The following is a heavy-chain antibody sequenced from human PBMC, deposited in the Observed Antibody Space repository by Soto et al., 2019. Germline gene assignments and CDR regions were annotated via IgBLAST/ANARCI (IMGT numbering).Heavy chain of an antibody. D-gene: IGHD3-10*01. V-gene: IGHV3-74*01. Sequence: GGSLRLSCAASGFTFSSYWMHWVRQAPGKGLVWVSRINSDGSSTSYADSVKGRFTISRDNAKNTLYLQMNSLRAEDTAVYYCARARCGFGELSARFDCPLFDAFDIWGQGTMVTVSS. J-gene: IGHJ3*02. CDR1: GFTFSSYW. CDR3: ARARCGFGELSARFDCPLFDAFDI. CDR2: INSDGSST.